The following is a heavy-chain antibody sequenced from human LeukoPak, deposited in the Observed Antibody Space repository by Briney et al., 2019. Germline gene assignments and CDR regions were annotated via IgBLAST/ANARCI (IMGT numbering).Heavy chain of an antibody. V-gene: IGHV3-49*03. Sequence: GGSLRLSCTASGFTFGDYAMNWFRPAPGKGLEWVGFIRSKAYGGTPEYAASVKGRFTISRDDSKNIAYLQMNSLKTEDTAVYYCTRTRGSGWYVDYWGQGTLVTVSS. D-gene: IGHD6-19*01. J-gene: IGHJ4*02. CDR1: GFTFGDYA. CDR2: IRSKAYGGTP. CDR3: TRTRGSGWYVDY.